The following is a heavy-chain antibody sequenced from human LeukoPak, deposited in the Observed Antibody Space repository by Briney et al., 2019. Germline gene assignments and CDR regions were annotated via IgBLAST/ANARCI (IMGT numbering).Heavy chain of an antibody. Sequence: SETLSLTCTVSRGSISNFYWSWVRQPAGKGLEWVGHVFTSGTTNYNPSLKSRVTMSIDTSKNQFSLKLSSVTAADTAVYYCARVQIAAAGKVLHVDVWGKGTTVTVSS. J-gene: IGHJ6*04. CDR1: RGSISNFY. D-gene: IGHD6-13*01. CDR3: ARVQIAAAGKVLHVDV. CDR2: VFTSGTT. V-gene: IGHV4-4*07.